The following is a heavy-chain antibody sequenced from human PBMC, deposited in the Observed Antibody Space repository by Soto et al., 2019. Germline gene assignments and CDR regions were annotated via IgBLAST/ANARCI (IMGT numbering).Heavy chain of an antibody. CDR2: IWYDGSNK. CDR3: ARGSGSYGAEFDY. CDR1: GFTFSSYG. Sequence: QVQLVESGGGVVQPGRSLRLSCAASGFTFSSYGMHWVRQAPGKGLEWVAVIWYDGSNKYYADSVKGRFTISRDNSKNPLYLQMNSLRAEDKAVYYCARGSGSYGAEFDYWGQGTLVTVSS. V-gene: IGHV3-33*01. J-gene: IGHJ4*02. D-gene: IGHD5-18*01.